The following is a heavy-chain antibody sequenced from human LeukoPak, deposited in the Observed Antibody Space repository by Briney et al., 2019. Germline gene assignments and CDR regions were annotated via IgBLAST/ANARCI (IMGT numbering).Heavy chain of an antibody. Sequence: PSETLSLTCTVSGGSISSYYWSWIRQPPGKGLEWIGYIYYSGSTNYNPSLKSRVTISVDTSKNQFSLKLSSVTAADTAVYYCARGPYDSSGYLLDYWGQGTLVTVSS. CDR2: IYYSGST. CDR3: ARGPYDSSGYLLDY. V-gene: IGHV4-59*01. D-gene: IGHD3-22*01. J-gene: IGHJ4*02. CDR1: GGSISSYY.